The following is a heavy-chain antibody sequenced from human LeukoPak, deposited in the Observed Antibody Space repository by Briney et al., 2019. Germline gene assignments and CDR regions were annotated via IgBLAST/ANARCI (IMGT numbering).Heavy chain of an antibody. D-gene: IGHD3-16*01. J-gene: IGHJ6*03. V-gene: IGHV3-23*01. Sequence: GGSLRLSCVASGFTISTYAMSWVRQAPGKGLEWVSGISNSGSSTYYADSVKGRFTISRDNSKNTLYLQMNSLRAEDTAVYYCAKLPGGNYYYYVDVWGKGTTVTVSS. CDR2: ISNSGSST. CDR3: AKLPGGNYYYYVDV. CDR1: GFTISTYA.